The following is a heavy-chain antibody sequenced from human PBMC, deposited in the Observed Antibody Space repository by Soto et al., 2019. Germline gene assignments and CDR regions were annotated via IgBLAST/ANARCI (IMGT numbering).Heavy chain of an antibody. D-gene: IGHD6-13*01. CDR2: IYYSGST. J-gene: IGHJ4*02. Sequence: PSGTLSLTCTVSGGSISSYNWSWIRQAPGKGLEWIGYIYYSGSTNYNPSLKSRVTMSVDTSKNQFSLKLSSVTAADTAVYYCARGAAAAGNNWGQGTLVTVSS. CDR1: GGSISSYN. CDR3: ARGAAAAGNN. V-gene: IGHV4-59*01.